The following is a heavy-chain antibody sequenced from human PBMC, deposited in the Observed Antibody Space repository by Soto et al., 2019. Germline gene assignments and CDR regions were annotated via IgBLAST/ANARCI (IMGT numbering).Heavy chain of an antibody. Sequence: SETLSLTCTVSGGSVSSGSYYWGWIRQPPGKGLEWIGYIYYSGSTNYNPSLKSRVTISVDTSKNQFSLKLSSVTAADTAVYYCAKVGPYDSGSYMFRYNWFGPWGPGTLVTVSS. CDR2: IYYSGST. J-gene: IGHJ5*02. D-gene: IGHD3-10*01. CDR1: GGSVSSGSYY. V-gene: IGHV4-61*01. CDR3: AKVGPYDSGSYMFRYNWFGP.